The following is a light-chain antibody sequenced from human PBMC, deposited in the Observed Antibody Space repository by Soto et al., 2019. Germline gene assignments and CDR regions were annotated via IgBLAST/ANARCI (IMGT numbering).Light chain of an antibody. CDR1: SSNIGGTNY. J-gene: IGLJ2*01. Sequence: QSVLSHPPSASGTPGQMVFISCSGSSSNIGGTNYAYWYQQLPGAAPKLLMHSNNLRPSGVPERISGSKSGTSASLAISGLRSEDEAVYYCASWDDRLGAVIFGGGTKVTVL. CDR3: ASWDDRLGAVI. V-gene: IGLV1-47*02. CDR2: SNN.